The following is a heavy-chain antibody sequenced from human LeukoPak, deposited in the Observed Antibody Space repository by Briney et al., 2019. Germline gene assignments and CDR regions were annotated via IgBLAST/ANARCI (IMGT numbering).Heavy chain of an antibody. CDR3: ARGGRTGSLDAFDI. Sequence: PSETLSLTCAVYGGSFSGYYWSWIRQPPGKGLEWIGEINHSGSTNYNPSLKSRVHISVDTSKNQFSLTLSSVTAADTAVYYCARGGRTGSLDAFDIWGQGTMVTVSS. CDR1: GGSFSGYY. V-gene: IGHV4-34*01. CDR2: INHSGST. D-gene: IGHD1-14*01. J-gene: IGHJ3*02.